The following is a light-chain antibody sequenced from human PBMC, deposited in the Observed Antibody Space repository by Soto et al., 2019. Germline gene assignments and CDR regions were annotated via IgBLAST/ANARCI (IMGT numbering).Light chain of an antibody. CDR3: QQRSNWPYT. Sequence: EIVLTQSPATLSLSPGERATLSYRASQSVSSYLAWYQQKPGQAPRLLIYDASNRATGIPARFSGSGSGTDFTLTISSLEPEDVAVYYCQQRSNWPYTFGQGTKLEIK. CDR2: DAS. J-gene: IGKJ2*01. CDR1: QSVSSY. V-gene: IGKV3-11*01.